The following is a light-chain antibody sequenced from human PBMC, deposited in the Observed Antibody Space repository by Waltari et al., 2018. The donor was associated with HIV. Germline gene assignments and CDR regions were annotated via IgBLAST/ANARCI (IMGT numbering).Light chain of an antibody. CDR2: WAS. V-gene: IGKV4-1*01. CDR1: QAVLSTSTNKNF. J-gene: IGKJ4*01. CDR3: QQDSTLPIT. Sequence: DIAMTQSPESLAVSLGERATITCKSRQAVLSTSTNKNFLAWYQQKPGQPPKLRIYWASTRESGVPDRFIGSGSGTDVTLTISSLQTEDVAVYYCQQDSTLPITFGRGTKVEVK.